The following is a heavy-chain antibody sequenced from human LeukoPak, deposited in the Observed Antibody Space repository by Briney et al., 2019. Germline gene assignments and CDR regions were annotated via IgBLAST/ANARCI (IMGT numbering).Heavy chain of an antibody. D-gene: IGHD3-10*01. CDR1: GGFISTSNYY. V-gene: IGHV4-39*07. CDR3: ARRVTMVRGVIITRYYYYMDV. CDR2: IFYSGST. J-gene: IGHJ6*03. Sequence: SETLSLTCTVSGGFISTSNYYWGWIRQPPGKGLEWIGNIFYSGSTYYSPSLRSRVTISLDTSRNQFSLKLSSVTAADTAVYYCARRVTMVRGVIITRYYYYMDVWGKGTTVTISS.